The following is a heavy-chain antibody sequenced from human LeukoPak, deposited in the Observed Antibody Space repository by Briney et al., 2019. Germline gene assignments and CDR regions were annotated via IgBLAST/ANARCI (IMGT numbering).Heavy chain of an antibody. Sequence: GGSLRLSCAASGFTFSSYSMNWVRQAPGKGLEWASSISSSSSYIYYADSVKGRFTISRDNAKNSLYLQMNSLRAEDTAVYYCASKEVGATFDYWGQGTLVTVSS. V-gene: IGHV3-21*01. J-gene: IGHJ4*02. CDR3: ASKEVGATFDY. CDR2: ISSSSSYI. CDR1: GFTFSSYS. D-gene: IGHD1-26*01.